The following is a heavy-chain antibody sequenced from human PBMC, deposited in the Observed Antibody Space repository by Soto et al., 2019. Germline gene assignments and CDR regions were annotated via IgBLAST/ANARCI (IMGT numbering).Heavy chain of an antibody. Sequence: PGGSLRLSCAASGFTFSSYGMHWVRQAPGKGLEWVAVISYDGSNKYYADSVKGRFTISRDNSKNTLYLQMNSLRAEDTAVYYCVTELWSENYYYYYGMDVWGQGTTVTVYS. J-gene: IGHJ6*02. CDR3: VTELWSENYYYYYGMDV. V-gene: IGHV3-30*03. CDR2: ISYDGSNK. D-gene: IGHD5-18*01. CDR1: GFTFSSYG.